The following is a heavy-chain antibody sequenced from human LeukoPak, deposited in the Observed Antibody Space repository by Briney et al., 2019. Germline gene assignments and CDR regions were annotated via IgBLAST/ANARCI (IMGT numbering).Heavy chain of an antibody. Sequence: SVKVSCKASGGTFSSYAISWVRQAPGQGLEWMGRIIPIFGTANYAQKFQGRVTITTDESTSTAYMELSSLRSEDTAVYYRARDFEERWVGYCTNGVCYKDYYYYYMDVWGKGTTVTVSS. CDR1: GGTFSSYA. CDR3: ARDFEERWVGYCTNGVCYKDYYYYYMDV. CDR2: IIPIFGTA. J-gene: IGHJ6*03. V-gene: IGHV1-69*05. D-gene: IGHD2-8*01.